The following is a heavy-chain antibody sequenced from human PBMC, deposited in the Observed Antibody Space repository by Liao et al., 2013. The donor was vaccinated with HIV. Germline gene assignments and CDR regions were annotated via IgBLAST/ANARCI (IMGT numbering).Heavy chain of an antibody. Sequence: VQLQESGPGLVKPSETLSLTCTVSGGSISSYYWSWVRQPPGKGLEWIGYIYFTGSTNYSPSLQSRVTISLDMSRNQFSLKLSSVTAADTAMYYCAREQEDYDFFPRFRYFVSLGPVAPWSLSPQ. CDR1: GGSISSYY. CDR2: IYFTGST. J-gene: IGHJ2*01. V-gene: IGHV4-59*01. CDR3: AREQEDYDFFPRFRYFVS. D-gene: IGHD3-3*01.